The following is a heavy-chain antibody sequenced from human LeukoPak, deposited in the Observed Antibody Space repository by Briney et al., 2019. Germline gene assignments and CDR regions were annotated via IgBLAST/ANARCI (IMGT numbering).Heavy chain of an antibody. CDR1: GFSFSDCN. Sequence: PGGSLRLSCAASGFSFSDCNMNWVSQAPGKGLEWVSSISSSSSYIYYADSVKGRFTISRDNAKNSLYLQMNSLRAEDTAVYYCARGRNYGSWALDYWGQGTLVTVSS. J-gene: IGHJ4*02. CDR3: ARGRNYGSWALDY. CDR2: ISSSSSYI. V-gene: IGHV3-21*01. D-gene: IGHD4-11*01.